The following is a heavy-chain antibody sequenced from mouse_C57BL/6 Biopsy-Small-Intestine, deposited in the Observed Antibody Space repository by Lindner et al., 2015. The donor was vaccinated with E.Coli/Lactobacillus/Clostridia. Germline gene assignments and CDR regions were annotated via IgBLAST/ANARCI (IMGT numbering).Heavy chain of an antibody. J-gene: IGHJ3*01. Sequence: SVKVSCKASGYTLSSYPMHWVRQAPGQRLEWMGWINTDNGNTKYSQKFQGRITIIRDTSASTAYMELSSLRSEDTAVYYCARDGPYCSGTSCYLGEAFDIWGQGTMVTVSS. V-gene: IGHV1-66*01. CDR1: GYTLSSYP. D-gene: IGHD1-3*01. CDR2: INTDNGNT. CDR3: ARDGPYCSGTSCYLGEAFDI.